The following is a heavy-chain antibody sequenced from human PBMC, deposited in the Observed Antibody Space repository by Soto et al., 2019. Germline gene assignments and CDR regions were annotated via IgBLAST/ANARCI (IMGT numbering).Heavy chain of an antibody. V-gene: IGHV3-7*01. J-gene: IGHJ2*01. CDR1: EFIFSTYW. D-gene: IGHD3-3*01. CDR2: IKQEGSET. Sequence: EVQLVESGGGLVQPGGSLRLSCAASEFIFSTYWMSWVRQAPGKGLEWVATIKQEGSETYYVDSVEGRFTISRDNAKNSLHLQMNSLRVEDTAVYYCARQGRGRFSWYFDLWGRGTVVTVSS. CDR3: ARQGRGRFSWYFDL.